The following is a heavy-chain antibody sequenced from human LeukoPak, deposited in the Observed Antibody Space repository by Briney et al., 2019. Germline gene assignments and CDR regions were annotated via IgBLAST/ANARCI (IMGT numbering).Heavy chain of an antibody. D-gene: IGHD3-9*01. Sequence: SETLSLTCTVSGGSVSSSSYYWSWIRQPPGKGLEWIGYIYYSGTTNSNPSLKSRVTISVDTSKNQFSLNLTSVTAADTAVYYCARVLIVTVDKIDYWGQGTLVTVSS. CDR1: GGSVSSSSYY. V-gene: IGHV4-61*01. J-gene: IGHJ4*02. CDR2: IYYSGTT. CDR3: ARVLIVTVDKIDY.